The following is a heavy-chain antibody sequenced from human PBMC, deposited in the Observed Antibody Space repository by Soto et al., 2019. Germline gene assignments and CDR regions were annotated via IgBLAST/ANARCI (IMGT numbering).Heavy chain of an antibody. CDR2: IYSGGST. CDR3: AKDGAIAAADYFFDY. CDR1: GFTVSSNY. V-gene: IGHV3-66*01. J-gene: IGHJ4*02. D-gene: IGHD6-13*01. Sequence: PGGSLRLSCAASGFTVSSNYTSWVRQAPGKGLEWVSVIYSGGSTYYADSVKGRFTISRDKSKNTLYLQMNSLRAEDTAVYYCAKDGAIAAADYFFDYWGQGSLVTVSS.